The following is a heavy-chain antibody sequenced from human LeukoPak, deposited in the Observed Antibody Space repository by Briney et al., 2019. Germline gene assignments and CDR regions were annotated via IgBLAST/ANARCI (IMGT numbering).Heavy chain of an antibody. Sequence: SQTLSLTCTVSGASISSSGHYWSWIRQPAGKGLEWIGRIYTSGSTNYNPSLKSRVTISVDTSKNQFSLKLSSVTAADTAVYYCARASEWYSYAFDIWGQGTMVTVSS. D-gene: IGHD3-3*01. CDR3: ARASEWYSYAFDI. CDR2: IYTSGST. V-gene: IGHV4-61*02. J-gene: IGHJ3*02. CDR1: GASISSSGHY.